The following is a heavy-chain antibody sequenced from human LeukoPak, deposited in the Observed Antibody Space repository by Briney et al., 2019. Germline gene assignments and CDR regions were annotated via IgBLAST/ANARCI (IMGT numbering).Heavy chain of an antibody. CDR3: ARRVLTTGLQYFDY. CDR2: VNFSGNT. V-gene: IGHV4-39*01. D-gene: IGHD4/OR15-4a*01. J-gene: IGHJ4*02. Sequence: SETLSLTCTVSGASTTANGYYWGWNRHSPGQGLEWIGNVNFSGNTYYNPSLKRRVTISVDTSKNEVSLKLDSVAAADTAVYYCARRVLTTGLQYFDYWGQGMLVTVSS. CDR1: GASTTANGYY.